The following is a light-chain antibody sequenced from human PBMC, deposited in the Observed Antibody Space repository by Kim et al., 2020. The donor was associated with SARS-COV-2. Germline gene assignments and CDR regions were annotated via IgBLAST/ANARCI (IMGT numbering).Light chain of an antibody. J-gene: IGKJ1*01. Sequence: DIQMTQSPSTLSASVGDRVTITCRASQSISPWLAWYQQKPGKAPKLLIYDASSLESGVPSRFSGRGSGTEFTLTISSLQPDDFATYYCQQYNSYSSTFGQGTKVEIK. CDR3: QQYNSYSST. V-gene: IGKV1-5*01. CDR2: DAS. CDR1: QSISPW.